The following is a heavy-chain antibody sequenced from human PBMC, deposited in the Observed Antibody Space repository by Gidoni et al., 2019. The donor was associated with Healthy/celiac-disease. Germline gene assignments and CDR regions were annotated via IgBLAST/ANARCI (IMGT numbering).Heavy chain of an antibody. CDR1: GGSISSYS. CDR3: AKTTHGIYFDY. V-gene: IGHV4-59*08. D-gene: IGHD1-1*01. Sequence: QVQLQESGPGLVKPSATLSLTCTVSGGSISSYSWSWIRHTPGKGLEWIGYIYYSGSTNYNPSLKSRVTISVDTSKNQFSLKLSSVTAADTAVYYCAKTTHGIYFDYWGQGTLVTVSS. J-gene: IGHJ4*02. CDR2: IYYSGST.